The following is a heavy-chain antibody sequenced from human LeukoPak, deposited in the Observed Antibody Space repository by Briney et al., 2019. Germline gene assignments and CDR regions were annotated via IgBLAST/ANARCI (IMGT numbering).Heavy chain of an antibody. CDR3: ARDFGRVQQDNFDY. V-gene: IGHV1-18*01. CDR2: ISAYNGNT. J-gene: IGHJ4*02. D-gene: IGHD6-13*01. Sequence: AAVKVSCKASGYTFTSYGISWVRQAPGQGLEWMGWISAYNGNTNYAQKLQGRVTMTTDTSTSTAYMELRSLRSDDTAVYYCARDFGRVQQDNFDYWGQGTLVTVSS. CDR1: GYTFTSYG.